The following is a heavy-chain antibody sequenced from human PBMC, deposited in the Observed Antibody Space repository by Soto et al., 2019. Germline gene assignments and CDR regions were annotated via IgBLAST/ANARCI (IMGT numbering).Heavy chain of an antibody. V-gene: IGHV4-31*03. D-gene: IGHD6-19*01. CDR3: ARVTDSSGWYR. CDR1: GGSISSGGYY. Sequence: SETLSLTCTVSGGSISSGGYYWSWIRQHPGKGLEWIGYIYYSGSTYYNPSLKSRVTISVDTSKNQFSLKLSSVTAADTAVYYCARVTDSSGWYRWGQGTLVTVSS. J-gene: IGHJ5*02. CDR2: IYYSGST.